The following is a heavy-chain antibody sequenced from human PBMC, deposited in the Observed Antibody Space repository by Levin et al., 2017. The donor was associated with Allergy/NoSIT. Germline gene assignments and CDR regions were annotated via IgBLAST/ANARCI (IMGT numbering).Heavy chain of an antibody. CDR3: ARDQRTTYTSGWSIFDF. J-gene: IGHJ4*02. CDR1: GFTFSSYC. Sequence: PGGSLRLSCAASGFTFSSYCMNWVRQAPGKGLEWVSYISSSSSTIYYADSVKGRFTISRDNAKNSLYLQMNSLRAEDTAVYYCARDQRTTYTSGWSIFDFWGQGTRVTVSS. D-gene: IGHD6-19*01. V-gene: IGHV3-48*01. CDR2: ISSSSSTI.